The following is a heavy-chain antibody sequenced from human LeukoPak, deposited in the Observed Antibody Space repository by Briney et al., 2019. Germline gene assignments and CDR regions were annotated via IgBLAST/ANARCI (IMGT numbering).Heavy chain of an antibody. CDR3: VPKGNEGY. J-gene: IGHJ4*02. D-gene: IGHD1-1*01. Sequence: GGSLRLTCSASGFRFSAYAMHWVRQAPGKGLEYVSAISPNGDNTYYADSVRGRFSISRDNTKNTLYLQMNSLRPEDTAVYYCVPKGNEGYWGQGTLVTVSS. CDR1: GFRFSAYA. CDR2: ISPNGDNT. V-gene: IGHV3-64D*06.